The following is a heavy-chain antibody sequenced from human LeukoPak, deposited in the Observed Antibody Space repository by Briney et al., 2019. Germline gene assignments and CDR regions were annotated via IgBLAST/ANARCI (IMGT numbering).Heavy chain of an antibody. CDR2: IYYSGST. Sequence: PSETLSLTCTVSGDSISSSNYYWGWIRQPPGKGLEWIGYIYYSGSTNYNPSLKSRVTISVDTSKNQFSLKLSSVTAADTAVYYCVAYYYGSGSKYWGQGTLVTVSS. V-gene: IGHV4-61*05. CDR3: VAYYYGSGSKY. J-gene: IGHJ4*02. D-gene: IGHD3-10*01. CDR1: GDSISSSNYY.